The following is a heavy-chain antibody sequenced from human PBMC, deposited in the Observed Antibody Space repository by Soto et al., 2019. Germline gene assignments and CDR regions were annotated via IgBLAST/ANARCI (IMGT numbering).Heavy chain of an antibody. CDR1: GFTFSSYS. CDR2: ISSSSSTI. J-gene: IGHJ5*02. CDR3: AREGHPLNWFDP. Sequence: EVQLVESGGGLVQPGGSLRLSCAASGFTFSSYSMNWVRQAPGKGLEWVSYISSSSSTIYYADSVKDRFTISRDNAKKSLYLQRNSLRADDTAVYYCAREGHPLNWFDPWGQGTLVTVSS. V-gene: IGHV3-48*01.